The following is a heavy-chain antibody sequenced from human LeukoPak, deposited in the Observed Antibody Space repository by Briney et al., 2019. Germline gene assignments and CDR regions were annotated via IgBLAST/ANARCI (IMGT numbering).Heavy chain of an antibody. V-gene: IGHV3-23*01. Sequence: GGTLRLSCAASGFTFSNYAMSWVRQAPGKGLEWVSAISGGGGSTYYADSVKGRFTISRDNSKNTVYLEVISLTDEDTAVYYCAKDDAWLRYGEWSQGTLVTVSS. D-gene: IGHD3-10*01. CDR2: ISGGGGST. CDR3: AKDDAWLRYGE. CDR1: GFTFSNYA. J-gene: IGHJ4*02.